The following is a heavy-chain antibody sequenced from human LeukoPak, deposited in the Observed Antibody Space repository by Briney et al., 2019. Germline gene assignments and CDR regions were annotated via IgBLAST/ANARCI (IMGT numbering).Heavy chain of an antibody. CDR2: ISGDGGST. D-gene: IGHD3-10*01. J-gene: IGHJ4*02. CDR1: GLTFDDYA. CDR3: APTPGRIGR. V-gene: IGHV3-43*02. Sequence: GGSLRLSCAASGLTFDDYAMHWGRQAPGKGLEWVSLISGDGGSTYYADSVKGRFTISRDNSKNSLYLQMNSLRTEDTALYYCAPTPGRIGRWGQGTLVTVSS.